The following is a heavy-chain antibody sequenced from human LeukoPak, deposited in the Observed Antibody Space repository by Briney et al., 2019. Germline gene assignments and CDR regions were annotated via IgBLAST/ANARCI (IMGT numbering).Heavy chain of an antibody. J-gene: IGHJ6*03. CDR3: TRLPPLTTGTTGFYYYMDV. Sequence: GGSLRLSCAASGFTVSSNYMSWVRQAPGKGLEWVSVIYSGGSTYYADSVKGRFTISRDNSKNTLYLQMNSLRAEDTAVYYCTRLPPLTTGTTGFYYYMDVWGKGTTVIVSS. CDR2: IYSGGST. V-gene: IGHV3-66*04. D-gene: IGHD1-1*01. CDR1: GFTVSSNY.